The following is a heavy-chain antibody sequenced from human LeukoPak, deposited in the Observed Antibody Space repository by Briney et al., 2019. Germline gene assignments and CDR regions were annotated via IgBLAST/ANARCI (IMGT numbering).Heavy chain of an antibody. D-gene: IGHD3-22*01. CDR1: GYTFTGYY. CDR2: INPNSGGT. V-gene: IGHV1-2*02. J-gene: IGHJ4*02. Sequence: AASMKLSCKVSGYTFTGYYMHWVRQAPGQGLEWMGWINPNSGGTNYAQKFQGRVTITRATSISTAYMELSRLRSDDTAVYYCARPYYYDSSGYYLGFDYWGQGTLVTVSS. CDR3: ARPYYYDSSGYYLGFDY.